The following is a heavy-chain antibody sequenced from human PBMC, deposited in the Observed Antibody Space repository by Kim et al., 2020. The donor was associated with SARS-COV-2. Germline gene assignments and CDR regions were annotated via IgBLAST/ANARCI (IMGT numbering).Heavy chain of an antibody. Sequence: SETLSLTCAVYGGSFSGYYWSWIRQPPGKGLEWIGEINHSGSTNYNPSLKSRVTISVDTSKNQFSLKLSSVTAADTAVYYCARLVGATVDRGWGQGTLVTVSS. CDR3: ARLVGATVDRG. CDR1: GGSFSGYY. D-gene: IGHD1-26*01. J-gene: IGHJ4*02. CDR2: INHSGST. V-gene: IGHV4-34*01.